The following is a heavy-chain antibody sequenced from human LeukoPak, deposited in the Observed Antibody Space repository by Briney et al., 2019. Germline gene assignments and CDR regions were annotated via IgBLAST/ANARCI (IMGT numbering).Heavy chain of an antibody. Sequence: GGSLRLSCSASGFTFSSYAMHWVRQAPGKGLEYVSAISGNGGSTYYADSVKGRFTISRDNSKNTLYLQMNSLRAEDTAVYYCARRGEGSRSYVFDIWGQGTMVTASS. J-gene: IGHJ3*02. D-gene: IGHD2-15*01. V-gene: IGHV3-64*04. CDR3: ARRGEGSRSYVFDI. CDR2: ISGNGGST. CDR1: GFTFSSYA.